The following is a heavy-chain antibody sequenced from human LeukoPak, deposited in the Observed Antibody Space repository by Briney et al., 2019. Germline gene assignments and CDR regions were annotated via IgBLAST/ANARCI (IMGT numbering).Heavy chain of an antibody. V-gene: IGHV3-30-3*01. CDR2: ISYDGSNK. Sequence: PGGSLGLSCAASGFTFSSYAVHWVRQAPGKGLEWVAVISYDGSNKYYADSVKGRFTISRDNSKNTLYLQMNSLRAEDTAVYYCAGNTYYYDSSGLNWGQGTLVTVSS. CDR3: AGNTYYYDSSGLN. CDR1: GFTFSSYA. D-gene: IGHD3-22*01. J-gene: IGHJ4*02.